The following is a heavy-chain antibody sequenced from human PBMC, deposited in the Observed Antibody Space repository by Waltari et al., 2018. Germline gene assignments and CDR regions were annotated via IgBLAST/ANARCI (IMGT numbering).Heavy chain of an antibody. CDR3: ARDGYSYGYDY. D-gene: IGHD5-18*01. CDR1: GFPFSSHS. Sequence: EVQLVESGGGLVTPGGSLRRSCAASGFPFSSHSMTWGRQAPGKGLEWVSSISSSSSYIYYADSVKGRFTISRDNAKNSLYLQMNSLRAEDTAVYYCARDGYSYGYDYWGQGTLVTISS. CDR2: ISSSSSYI. V-gene: IGHV3-21*01. J-gene: IGHJ4*02.